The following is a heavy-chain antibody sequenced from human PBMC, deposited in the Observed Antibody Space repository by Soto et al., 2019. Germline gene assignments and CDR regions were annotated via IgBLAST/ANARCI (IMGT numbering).Heavy chain of an antibody. CDR1: GFTFSSYA. J-gene: IGHJ4*02. Sequence: GGSLRLSCAASGFTFSSYAMHWVRQAPGKGLDWVAVISYDGSNKYYADSVKGRFTISRDNSKNTLYLQMNSLRAEDTAVFYCARGPSSLTRFDYWGQGTLVTVSS. D-gene: IGHD2-2*01. V-gene: IGHV3-30-3*01. CDR2: ISYDGSNK. CDR3: ARGPSSLTRFDY.